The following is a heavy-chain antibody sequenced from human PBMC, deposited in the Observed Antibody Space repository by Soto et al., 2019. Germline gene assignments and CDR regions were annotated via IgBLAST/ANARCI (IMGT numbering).Heavy chain of an antibody. CDR1: GYSFTSYW. J-gene: IGHJ4*02. Sequence: PGESLKISCKGSGYSFTSYWIGWVRQMPGKGLEWMGIIYPGDSDTRYSPSFQGQVTISADKSISTAYLQWSSLKASDTAMYYCARHLTGRYFDWLADYWGQGTLVTVSS. D-gene: IGHD3-9*01. CDR2: IYPGDSDT. V-gene: IGHV5-51*01. CDR3: ARHLTGRYFDWLADY.